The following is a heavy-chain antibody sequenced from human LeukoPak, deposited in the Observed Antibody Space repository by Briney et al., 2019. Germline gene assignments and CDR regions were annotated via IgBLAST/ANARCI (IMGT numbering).Heavy chain of an antibody. Sequence: GGSLRLSCAASGFTFSNYAMSWVRQAPGKGLEWVSGISGSGDSTYHGDSVQGRFTISRDNSKNTLYLQMNTLRAEDTAVYFCAKEKQRNFDYWGQGTLVTVSS. CDR2: ISGSGDST. V-gene: IGHV3-23*01. CDR3: AKEKQRNFDY. J-gene: IGHJ4*02. CDR1: GFTFSNYA.